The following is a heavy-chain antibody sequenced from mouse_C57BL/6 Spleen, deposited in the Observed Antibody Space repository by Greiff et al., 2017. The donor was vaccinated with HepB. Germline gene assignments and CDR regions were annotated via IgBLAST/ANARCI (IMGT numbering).Heavy chain of an antibody. CDR1: GYTFTSYW. D-gene: IGHD3-2*02. J-gene: IGHJ4*01. CDR2: IDPSDSYT. Sequence: QVQLQQPGAELVKPGASVKLSCKASGYTFTSYWMQWVKQRPGQGLEWIGEIDPSDSYTNYNQKFKGKATLTVDTSSSTAYMQLSSLTSEDSAVYYCARGTAQATGGQGTSVTVSS. V-gene: IGHV1-50*01. CDR3: ARGTAQAT.